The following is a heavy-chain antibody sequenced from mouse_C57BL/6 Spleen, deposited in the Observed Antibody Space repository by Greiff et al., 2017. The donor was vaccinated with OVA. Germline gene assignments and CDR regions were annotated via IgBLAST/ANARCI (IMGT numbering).Heavy chain of an antibody. CDR2: ISYDGSN. Sequence: DVKLQESGPGLVKPSQSLSLTCSVTGYSITSGYYWNWIRQFPGNKLEWMGYISYDGSNNYNPSLKNRISITRDTSKNQFFLKLNSVTTEDTATYYCAREEGLTGDFDYWGQGTTLTVSS. CDR3: AREEGLTGDFDY. CDR1: GYSITSGYY. J-gene: IGHJ2*01. D-gene: IGHD4-1*01. V-gene: IGHV3-6*01.